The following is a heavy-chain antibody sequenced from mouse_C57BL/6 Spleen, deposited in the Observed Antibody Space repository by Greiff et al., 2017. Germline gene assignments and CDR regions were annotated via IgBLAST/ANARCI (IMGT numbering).Heavy chain of an antibody. J-gene: IGHJ4*01. CDR2: IYPGSGST. CDR3: ARCLYYYGRTYAMDY. D-gene: IGHD1-1*01. CDR1: GYTFTSYW. V-gene: IGHV1-55*01. Sequence: VQLQQSGAELVKPGASVTMSCKASGYTFTSYWITWVKQRPGQGLEWIGDIYPGSGSTNYNEKFKSKATLTVDTSSSTAYMQLSSLTSEDSAVYYCARCLYYYGRTYAMDYWGQGTSVTVSS.